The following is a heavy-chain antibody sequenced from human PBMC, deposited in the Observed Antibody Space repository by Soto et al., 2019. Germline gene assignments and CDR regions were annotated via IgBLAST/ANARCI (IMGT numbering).Heavy chain of an antibody. CDR1: GGSINSGDYY. D-gene: IGHD3-10*01. J-gene: IGHJ6*02. Sequence: SETLSLTCTVSGGSINSGDYYWTWVRQPPGKGLEWIGNIFHSGSTYYTPSLQSRVPISLDTSKNHFSLKLSSVTPADTAVYYCARDRYYGSGTYYNFYSGMDVWGQGTTVTVSS. CDR2: IFHSGST. V-gene: IGHV4-30-4*01. CDR3: ARDRYYGSGTYYNFYSGMDV.